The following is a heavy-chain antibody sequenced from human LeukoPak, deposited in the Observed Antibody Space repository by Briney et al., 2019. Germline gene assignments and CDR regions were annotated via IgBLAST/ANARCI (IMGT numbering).Heavy chain of an antibody. D-gene: IGHD3-22*01. Sequence: GGSLRLSCAASGFTFSDYYMTWIRQAPGKGLEWVSYISRSGNTLYYADSLKGRFTISRDNAKTSLYLQMNSLRAEDTAVYYCARGYYYDTSGYGSIFDYWGQGTLVTVSS. CDR2: ISRSGNTL. CDR3: ARGYYYDTSGYGSIFDY. CDR1: GFTFSDYY. V-gene: IGHV3-11*01. J-gene: IGHJ4*02.